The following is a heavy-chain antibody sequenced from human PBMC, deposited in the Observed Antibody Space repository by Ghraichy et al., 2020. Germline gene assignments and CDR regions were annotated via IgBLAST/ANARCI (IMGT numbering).Heavy chain of an antibody. CDR2: IYYSGST. D-gene: IGHD6-19*01. V-gene: IGHV4-39*01. CDR1: GGSISSSSYY. Sequence: SETLSLTCTVSGGSISSSSYYWGWIRQPPGKGLEWIGSIYYSGSTYYNPSLKSRVTISVDTSKNQFSLKLSSVTAADTAVYYCARHSPLYSSGWYYFDYLGQGTLVTVSS. J-gene: IGHJ4*02. CDR3: ARHSPLYSSGWYYFDY.